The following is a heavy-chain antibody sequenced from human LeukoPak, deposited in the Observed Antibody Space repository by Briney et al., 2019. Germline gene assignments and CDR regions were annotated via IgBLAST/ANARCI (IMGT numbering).Heavy chain of an antibody. D-gene: IGHD1-26*01. Sequence: SETLSLTCTVSSGSINSYYWGWVRQPPGKGLQWIGRIYTTGATQYNPSLKSRVTMSIDTSTNQFSLNLRSMTAADTAVYYCGRQGYTASYYFLDFWSQGTLVAVS. CDR3: GRQGYTASYYFLDF. CDR2: IYTTGAT. CDR1: SGSINSYY. J-gene: IGHJ4*02. V-gene: IGHV4-4*07.